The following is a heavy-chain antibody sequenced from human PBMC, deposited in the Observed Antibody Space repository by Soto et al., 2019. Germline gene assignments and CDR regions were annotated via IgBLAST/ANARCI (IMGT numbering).Heavy chain of an antibody. Sequence: EVQLVESGGGLVQPGGSLRLSCAASGFTFSSRSMNWVRQAPGKGLEWVSLIYRVGATYYADSVKGRFTISRDISKNTLYLQMNSLRAEDTAVYYCARMLNGYIDNWGQGTLLTVSS. J-gene: IGHJ4*02. CDR3: ARMLNGYIDN. V-gene: IGHV3-66*01. D-gene: IGHD2-8*01. CDR2: IYRVGAT. CDR1: GFTFSSRS.